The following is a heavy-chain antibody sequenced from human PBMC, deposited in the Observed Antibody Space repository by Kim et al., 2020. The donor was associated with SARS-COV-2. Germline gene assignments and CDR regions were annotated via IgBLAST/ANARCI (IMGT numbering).Heavy chain of an antibody. CDR3: ARDPSAFDI. J-gene: IGHJ3*02. CDR2: IKEDGSEK. CDR1: GFTISSYW. V-gene: IGHV3-7*01. Sequence: GGSLRLSCAASGFTISSYWMSWVRQVPGKGLEWVANIKEDGSEKYYVDSVKGRFTISRDNAKNSLYLQMNSLRAEDTAVYYCARDPSAFDIWGQGTMVTVSS.